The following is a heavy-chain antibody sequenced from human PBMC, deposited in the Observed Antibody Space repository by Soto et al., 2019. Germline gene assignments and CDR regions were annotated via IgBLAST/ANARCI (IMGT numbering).Heavy chain of an antibody. Sequence: QVQLVESGGGVVQPGRSLRLSCAASGFTFSSYAMHWVRQAPGKGLEWVAVISYDGSNKYYADSVKGRFTISRDNSKNTLYRQMNSLRAEDTAVYYCARSVRVRGVIGPIDYWGQGTLVTVSS. CDR2: ISYDGSNK. V-gene: IGHV3-30-3*01. J-gene: IGHJ4*02. D-gene: IGHD3-10*01. CDR1: GFTFSSYA. CDR3: ARSVRVRGVIGPIDY.